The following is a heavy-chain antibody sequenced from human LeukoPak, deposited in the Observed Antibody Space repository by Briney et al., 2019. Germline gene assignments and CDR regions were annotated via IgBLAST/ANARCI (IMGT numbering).Heavy chain of an antibody. D-gene: IGHD3-10*01. V-gene: IGHV3-74*01. CDR1: GFISSDYW. Sequence: GGSLRLSRAASGFISSDYWMHWVRHAPGKGLVWVSRMNSDGTTTNYADSVKGRFTISRDNAKNTLYLQMNSLRAEDTAVYYCARGRGPYGWFDPWGQGTLVTVSS. J-gene: IGHJ5*02. CDR2: MNSDGTTT. CDR3: ARGRGPYGWFDP.